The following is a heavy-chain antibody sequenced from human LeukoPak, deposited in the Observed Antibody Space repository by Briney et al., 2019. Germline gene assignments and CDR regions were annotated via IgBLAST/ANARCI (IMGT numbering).Heavy chain of an antibody. CDR3: AKAVPGTKYYFDY. CDR2: ISWNSGSI. Sequence: GGSLRLSCAASGFTFDDYAMYWVRQAPGKGLEWVSGISWNSGSIGYADSVKGRFTISRDNAKNSLYLQMNSLRAEDTALYYCAKAVPGTKYYFDYWGQGTLVTVSS. D-gene: IGHD3-10*01. CDR1: GFTFDDYA. J-gene: IGHJ4*02. V-gene: IGHV3-9*01.